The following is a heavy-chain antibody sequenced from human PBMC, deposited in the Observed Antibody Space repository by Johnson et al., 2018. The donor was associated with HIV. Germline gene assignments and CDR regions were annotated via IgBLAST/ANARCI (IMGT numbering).Heavy chain of an antibody. D-gene: IGHD3-22*01. J-gene: IGHJ3*02. V-gene: IGHV3-30-3*01. CDR2: ISYDGSNK. CDR1: GFTFSSYA. CDR3: AKGIVVGVRAFDI. Sequence: QVQLVESGGGVVQPGRSLRLSCAASGFTFSSYAMHWVRQAPGKGLEWVAVISYDGSNKYYADSVKGRFTISRDNSKNTLYLQMNSLRTDDTAVYYCAKGIVVGVRAFDIWGQGTMVTVSS.